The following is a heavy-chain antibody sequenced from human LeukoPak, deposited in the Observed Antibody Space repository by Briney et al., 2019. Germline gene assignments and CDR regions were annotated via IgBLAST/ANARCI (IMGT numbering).Heavy chain of an antibody. CDR2: INHSGST. V-gene: IGHV4-34*01. D-gene: IGHD3-9*01. CDR1: GFAFSSYA. Sequence: GSLRLSCAASGFAFSSYAMHWIRQPPGKGLEWIGEINHSGSTNYNPSLKSRVTISVDTTRNQFSLKLSSVTAADTAVYYCVRESRLRSFDWFGSYFHYWGQGTLVTVSS. J-gene: IGHJ4*02. CDR3: VRESRLRSFDWFGSYFHY.